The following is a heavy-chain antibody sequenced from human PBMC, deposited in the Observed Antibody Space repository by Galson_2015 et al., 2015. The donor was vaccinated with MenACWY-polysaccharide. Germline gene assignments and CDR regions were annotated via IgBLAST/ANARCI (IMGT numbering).Heavy chain of an antibody. D-gene: IGHD6-13*01. CDR2: KSYDGSNK. V-gene: IGHV3-30-3*01. Sequence: SLRLSCAASGFTFSSYAMHWVRQAPGKGLEWVAVKSYDGSNKYYADSVKGRFTISRDNSKNTLYLQMNSLRAEDTAVYYCARDRRAAAGYYYYGMDVWGQGTTVTVSS. CDR3: ARDRRAAAGYYYYGMDV. J-gene: IGHJ6*02. CDR1: GFTFSSYA.